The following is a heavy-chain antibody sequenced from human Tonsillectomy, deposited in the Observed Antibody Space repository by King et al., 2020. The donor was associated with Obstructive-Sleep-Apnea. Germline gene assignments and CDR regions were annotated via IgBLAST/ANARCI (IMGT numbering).Heavy chain of an antibody. CDR3: ARHNYYILTGYSQGWNGWFDP. Sequence: QLQESGPGLVKPSETLSLTCSVSGGSISSSSYYWGWIRQPPGKGLEWIGSIYYSGSTYYNPSLKSRVTISVDTSKNQFSLKLSSVTAADTAVYYCARHNYYILTGYSQGWNGWFDPWGQGTLVTVSS. V-gene: IGHV4-39*01. D-gene: IGHD3-9*01. CDR1: GGSISSSSYY. CDR2: IYYSGST. J-gene: IGHJ5*02.